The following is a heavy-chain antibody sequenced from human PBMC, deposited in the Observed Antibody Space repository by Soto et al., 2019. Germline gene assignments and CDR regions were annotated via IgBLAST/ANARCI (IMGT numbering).Heavy chain of an antibody. CDR2: IPSRGKP. V-gene: IGHV4-30-4*01. J-gene: IGHJ5*02. CDR3: VRDQYSGYDFAL. CDR1: GASIAGGSYY. Sequence: SETLSLTCSVSGASIAGGSYYWSWVRQPPGKGLEWIGYIPSRGKPFYNPSLTSRGTISADSSKNQLSLQLTSVTAADTAVYYCVRDQYSGYDFALWGQGNLVT. D-gene: IGHD5-12*01.